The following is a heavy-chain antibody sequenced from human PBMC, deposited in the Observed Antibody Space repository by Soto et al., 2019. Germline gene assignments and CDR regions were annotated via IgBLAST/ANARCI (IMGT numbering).Heavy chain of an antibody. Sequence: ASVQVSCKASGYTFTSYVISWVRQAPGQGLEWMGWISAYNGNTNYAQKLQGRVTMTTDTSTSTAYMELRSLRSDDTAVYYCARDEHYYGSGSYYPYYFDYWGQGTLVPVSS. J-gene: IGHJ4*02. D-gene: IGHD3-10*01. CDR2: ISAYNGNT. CDR1: GYTFTSYV. V-gene: IGHV1-18*01. CDR3: ARDEHYYGSGSYYPYYFDY.